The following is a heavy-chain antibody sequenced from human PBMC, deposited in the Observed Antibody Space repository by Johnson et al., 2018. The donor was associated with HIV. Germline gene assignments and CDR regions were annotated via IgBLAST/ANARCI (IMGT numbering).Heavy chain of an antibody. CDR1: GFTFSSYW. Sequence: VQLVESGGGLVQPGGSLRLSCAASGFTFSSYWMSWVRQAPGKGLEWVANIKQDGSEKYYVDSVKGRFTISRDNAKNSLYLQMNSLRAEDTTVYYCARGGIVATDAFDIWGKGTMVTVSS. CDR2: IKQDGSEK. V-gene: IGHV3-7*01. CDR3: ARGGIVATDAFDI. D-gene: IGHD5-12*01. J-gene: IGHJ3*02.